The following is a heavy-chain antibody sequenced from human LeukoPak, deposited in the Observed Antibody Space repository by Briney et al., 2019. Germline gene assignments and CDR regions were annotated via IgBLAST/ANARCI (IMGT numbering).Heavy chain of an antibody. CDR2: INTEGSST. Sequence: PGGSLRLSCAASGFTFSSYWMHWVRQAPGKGLVWVSRINTEGSSTMYADSVKGRFTISRDNSRNTLYLQMNSLRAEDTAVYYCAKPLRIWGSYRRINFDYWGQGTLVTVSS. CDR3: AKPLRIWGSYRRINFDY. D-gene: IGHD3-16*02. CDR1: GFTFSSYW. J-gene: IGHJ4*02. V-gene: IGHV3-74*03.